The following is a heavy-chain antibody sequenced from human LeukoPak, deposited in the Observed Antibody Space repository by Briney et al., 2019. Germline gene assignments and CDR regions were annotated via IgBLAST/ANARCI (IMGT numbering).Heavy chain of an antibody. J-gene: IGHJ6*03. V-gene: IGHV3-7*01. Sequence: GGSLRLSCAASGFTFSSYWMSWVRQAPGKGLEWVANIKQDGSEKYYVDSVKGRFTISRDNAKNSLYLQMNSLGADDTAVYYCARVNDYDSSGFTALYYYYYMDVWGKGTTVTVSS. CDR3: ARVNDYDSSGFTALYYYYYMDV. D-gene: IGHD3-22*01. CDR1: GFTFSSYW. CDR2: IKQDGSEK.